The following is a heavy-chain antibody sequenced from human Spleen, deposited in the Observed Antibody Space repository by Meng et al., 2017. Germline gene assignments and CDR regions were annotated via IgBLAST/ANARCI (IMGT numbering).Heavy chain of an antibody. CDR1: GFTLSSYA. D-gene: IGHD3-10*01. V-gene: IGHV3-30*04. J-gene: IGHJ6*02. CDR3: ARDKPAVRGVKKGYYYSGMDV. CDR2: ISFDGNNK. Sequence: GESLKISCAASGFTLSSYAMHWVRQAPGKGLEWVAVISFDGNNKYYADSVRGRFTISRNNAKNSLYLQMNSLRTEDTDVYYCARDKPAVRGVKKGYYYSGMDVWGQGTTVTVSS.